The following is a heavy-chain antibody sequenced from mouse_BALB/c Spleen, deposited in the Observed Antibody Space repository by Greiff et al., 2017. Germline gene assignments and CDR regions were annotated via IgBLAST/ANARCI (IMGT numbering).Heavy chain of an antibody. V-gene: IGHV5-6-5*01. CDR1: GFTFSSYA. CDR2: ISSGGST. D-gene: IGHD2-4*01. Sequence: LQQSGGGLVKPGGSLKLSCAASGFTFSSYAMSWVRQTPEKRLEWVASISSGGSTYYPDSVKGRFTISRDNARNILYLQMSSLRSEDTAMYYCAWEGYDYDEAYWGQGTLVTVSA. CDR3: AWEGYDYDEAY. J-gene: IGHJ3*01.